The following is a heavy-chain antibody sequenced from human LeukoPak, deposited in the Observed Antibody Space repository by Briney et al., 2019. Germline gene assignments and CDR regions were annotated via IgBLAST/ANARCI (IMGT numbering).Heavy chain of an antibody. CDR3: ARDGWVNDFWSRGAFDI. CDR1: GYTFTSYY. CDR2: INPSGGST. J-gene: IGHJ3*02. Sequence: GASVKVSCKASGYTFTSYYMHWVRQAPGQGLEWMGIINPSGGSTSYAQKFQGRVTMTRDTSTSTVYMELSSLRSEDTAVYYCARDGWVNDFWSRGAFDIWGQGTMVTVSS. D-gene: IGHD3-3*01. V-gene: IGHV1-46*01.